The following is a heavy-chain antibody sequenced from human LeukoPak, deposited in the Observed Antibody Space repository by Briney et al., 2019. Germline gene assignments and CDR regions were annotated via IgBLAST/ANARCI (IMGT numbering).Heavy chain of an antibody. Sequence: GRSLRLSCEASGFTFNSYAMYWVRQAPGKGLDWVAVISHDGINKFYADSVKGRFTISRDNSKKTLFLQMSSLRPEDTAIYYCARAGLGGWYPYWGQETLVTVSS. CDR2: ISHDGINK. CDR1: GFTFNSYA. D-gene: IGHD6-19*01. J-gene: IGHJ4*02. V-gene: IGHV3-30-3*01. CDR3: ARAGLGGWYPY.